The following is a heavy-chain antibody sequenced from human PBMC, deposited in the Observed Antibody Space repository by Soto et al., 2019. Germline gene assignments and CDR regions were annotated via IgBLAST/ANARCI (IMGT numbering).Heavy chain of an antibody. D-gene: IGHD1-26*01. J-gene: IGHJ4*02. CDR2: ISGSGGST. CDR1: GFTFSSYA. CDR3: AKSSYGGRGGYFDY. Sequence: GGSLRLSCAASGFTFSSYAMSWVRQAPGKGLEWVSGISGSGGSTYYADSVKGRFTISRDNSKNTLYLQMNSLRAEDTAVYYCAKSSYGGRGGYFDYWGQGTLVTVSS. V-gene: IGHV3-23*01.